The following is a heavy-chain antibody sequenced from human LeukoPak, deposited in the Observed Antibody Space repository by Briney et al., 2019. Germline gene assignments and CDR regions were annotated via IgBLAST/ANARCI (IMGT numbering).Heavy chain of an antibody. CDR3: ARAHGGSYLALDY. Sequence: GGSLRLSCAASGFTFSSYGMHWVRQAPGKGLEWVAVIWYDGSNKYYADSVKGRFTISRDNSKNTLYLQMNSLRAEDTAVYYCARAHGGSYLALDYWGQGTLVTASS. D-gene: IGHD3-10*01. CDR1: GFTFSSYG. J-gene: IGHJ4*02. V-gene: IGHV3-33*01. CDR2: IWYDGSNK.